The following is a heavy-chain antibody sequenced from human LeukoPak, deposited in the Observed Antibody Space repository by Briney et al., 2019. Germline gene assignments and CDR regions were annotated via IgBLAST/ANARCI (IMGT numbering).Heavy chain of an antibody. Sequence: PGGTLRLSCAASGFTFSSYGMSWVRQAPGEGLEWVSAISGSGGSTYYADSVKGRFTISRDNSKNTLYLQMNSLRSEDTAVYYCARARMAVAGDFDYWGQGTLVTVSS. CDR1: GFTFSSYG. D-gene: IGHD6-19*01. CDR2: ISGSGGST. V-gene: IGHV3-23*01. CDR3: ARARMAVAGDFDY. J-gene: IGHJ4*02.